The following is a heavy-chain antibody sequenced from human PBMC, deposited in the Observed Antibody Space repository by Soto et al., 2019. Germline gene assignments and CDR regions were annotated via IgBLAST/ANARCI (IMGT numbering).Heavy chain of an antibody. CDR1: GFTFSSYA. D-gene: IGHD2-8*01. J-gene: IGHJ4*02. V-gene: IGHV3-23*01. CDR2: ISGSGGST. Sequence: GGSLRLSCAASGFTFSSYAMSWVRQAPGKGLEWVSAISGSGGSTYYADSVKGRFTISRDNSKNTLYLQMNSLRAEDTAVYYCAKGQNFIVLMVYARFPYFDYWGQGTLVTVSS. CDR3: AKGQNFIVLMVYARFPYFDY.